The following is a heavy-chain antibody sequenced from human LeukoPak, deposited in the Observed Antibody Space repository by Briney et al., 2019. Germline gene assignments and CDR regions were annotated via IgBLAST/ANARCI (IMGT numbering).Heavy chain of an antibody. D-gene: IGHD5-18*01. Sequence: PSETLSLTCTVSGYSISSGYYWGWIRQPPGKGLEWIGSIYHSGSTYYNPSLKSRVTISVDTSKNQFSLKLSSVTAADTAVYYCARERTAMVILGYFDYWGQGTLVTVSS. CDR2: IYHSGST. CDR3: ARERTAMVILGYFDY. V-gene: IGHV4-38-2*02. CDR1: GYSISSGYY. J-gene: IGHJ4*02.